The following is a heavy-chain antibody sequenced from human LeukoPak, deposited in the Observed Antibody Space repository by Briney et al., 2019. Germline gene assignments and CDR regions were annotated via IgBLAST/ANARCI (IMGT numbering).Heavy chain of an antibody. J-gene: IGHJ3*02. Sequence: PSENLSLTCTVSGGSISGYYWSWIRQPPGRGLEWIGYIYYSGSTNYNPSLKSRVPISVDTSKNQFSLKLSSVTAADTAVYYCTRDVTGNDAFDIWGQGTRFTVSS. CDR1: GGSISGYY. D-gene: IGHD1-20*01. CDR3: TRDVTGNDAFDI. CDR2: IYYSGST. V-gene: IGHV4-59*01.